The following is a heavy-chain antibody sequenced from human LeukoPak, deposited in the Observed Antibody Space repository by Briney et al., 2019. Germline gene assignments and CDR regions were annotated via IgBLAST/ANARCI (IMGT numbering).Heavy chain of an antibody. J-gene: IGHJ4*02. CDR3: AREYCSGGSCSDKDFDY. CDR1: GFTFTRYS. CDR2: ISDYNGNT. D-gene: IGHD2-15*01. V-gene: IGHV1-18*01. Sequence: ASVKVSCKASGFTFTRYSITWVRQAPGKGHEWMGWISDYNGNTNYAQKYQGRVTMTTDTSTRTAYMELRSLRSDDTAVYYCAREYCSGGSCSDKDFDYWGQGTLVTVSS.